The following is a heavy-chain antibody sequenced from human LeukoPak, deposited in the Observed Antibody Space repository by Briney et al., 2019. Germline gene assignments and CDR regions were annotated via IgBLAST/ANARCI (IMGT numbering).Heavy chain of an antibody. J-gene: IGHJ4*02. CDR2: INPNSGGT. CDR3: ARVSSLRLGELSLAY. Sequence: ASVKVSCKASGYTFTGYYMHWVRQAPGQGLEWMGWINPNSGGTNYAQKFQGRVTMTRDTSISTAYMELSRLRSDDTAVYYCARVSSLRLGELSLAYWGQGTLVTVSS. D-gene: IGHD3-16*02. CDR1: GYTFTGYY. V-gene: IGHV1-2*02.